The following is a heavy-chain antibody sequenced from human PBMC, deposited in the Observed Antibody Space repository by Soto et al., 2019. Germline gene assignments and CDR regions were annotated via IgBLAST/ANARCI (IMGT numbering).Heavy chain of an antibody. CDR2: VKSDGSST. J-gene: IGHJ4*02. D-gene: IGHD4-17*01. CDR1: GFTFSGYW. CDR3: ARVADYGDSADSFFGY. V-gene: IGHV3-74*01. Sequence: EVQLVESGGGLVQPGGSLRLSCVVSGFTFSGYWMHWVRQAPGKGLVWVSRVKSDGSSTNYADSVKGRFTISRDNTKNTLYLQMDSLGVEDTAVYYCARVADYGDSADSFFGYWGQGALVTVSS.